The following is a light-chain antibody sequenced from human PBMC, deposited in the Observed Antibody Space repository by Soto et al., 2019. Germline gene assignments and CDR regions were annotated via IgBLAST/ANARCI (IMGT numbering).Light chain of an antibody. V-gene: IGKV1-39*01. J-gene: IGKJ5*01. CDR3: QQSYSTPIT. Sequence: ASVGDRVTITCRASQSISSYLNWYQQKPGKAPKLLIYAASSLQSGVPSRFSGSGSGTDFTLTISSLQPEDFATYYCQQSYSTPITFGQGTRLEI. CDR1: QSISSY. CDR2: AAS.